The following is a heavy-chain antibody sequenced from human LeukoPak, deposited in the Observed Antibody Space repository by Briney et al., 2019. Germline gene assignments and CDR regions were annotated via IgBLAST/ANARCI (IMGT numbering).Heavy chain of an antibody. CDR3: AKGAQGYSYGVYYFDY. V-gene: IGHV3-48*03. CDR2: ISSSGSTI. J-gene: IGHJ4*02. D-gene: IGHD5-18*01. Sequence: PGGSLRLSCAASGFTFSSYEMNWVRQAPGKGLEWVSYISSSGSTIYYADSVKGRFTISRDNSKNTLYLQMNSLRAEDTAVYYCAKGAQGYSYGVYYFDYWGQGTLVTVSS. CDR1: GFTFSSYE.